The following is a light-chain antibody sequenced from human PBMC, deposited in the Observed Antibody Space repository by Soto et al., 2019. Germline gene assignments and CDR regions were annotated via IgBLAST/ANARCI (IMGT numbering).Light chain of an antibody. J-gene: IGKJ1*01. CDR1: QSVSSY. CDR2: DAS. Sequence: EIVLTQAAATLSLSPGERDTLSCRASQSVSSYLAWYQQKPGQAPRLLIYDASNRATGIPARFSGSGSGTDFTLTISSLEPEDFAVYYCQQRSNWPPTWTFGQGTKVDIK. V-gene: IGKV3-11*01. CDR3: QQRSNWPPTWT.